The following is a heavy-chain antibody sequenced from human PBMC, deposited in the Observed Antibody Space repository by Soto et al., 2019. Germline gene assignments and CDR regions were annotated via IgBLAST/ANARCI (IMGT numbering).Heavy chain of an antibody. Sequence: PSETLSLTCIVSGGSISCYCWSWIRQAPGKGLEWIGYVYDTGSTSYNPSLQSRVTISVDTSKKQFSLSLRLVTAADTAVYFCARSIAVPSSHIDHWGQGTRVTVSS. CDR2: VYDTGST. J-gene: IGHJ4*02. CDR1: GGSISCYC. CDR3: ARSIAVPSSHIDH. D-gene: IGHD6-6*01. V-gene: IGHV4-59*01.